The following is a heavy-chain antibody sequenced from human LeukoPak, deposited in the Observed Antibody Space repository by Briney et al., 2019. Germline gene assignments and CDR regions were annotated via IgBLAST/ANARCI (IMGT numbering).Heavy chain of an antibody. CDR2: IHHDGSNK. J-gene: IGHJ4*02. Sequence: GGSLRLSCAASAFTFSSYGMHWVRQAPGKGLDWVAFIHHDGSNKYYADSVRGRFTISRDNSKNTLYLQMNSLRSEDTAVYYCARDGHRMYYYESSVYRFDYWGQGTLVTVSS. D-gene: IGHD3-22*01. CDR3: ARDGHRMYYYESSVYRFDY. V-gene: IGHV3-30*02. CDR1: AFTFSSYG.